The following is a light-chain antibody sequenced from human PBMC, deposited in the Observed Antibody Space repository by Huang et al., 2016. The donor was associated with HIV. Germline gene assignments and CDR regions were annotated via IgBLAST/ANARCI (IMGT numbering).Light chain of an antibody. CDR1: KAVLKNSNKQNY. CDR2: WAS. J-gene: IGKJ2*01. CDR3: QQYYSPPYT. V-gene: IGKV4-1*01. Sequence: DIEMTQSPDSLTVSLGARAIINCKSSKAVLKNSNKQNYLAWYQQRPGQPPKVLIYWASSRESGVPDRFSGSGSGTDFNLTISSLQPEDLAVYYCQQYYSPPYTFGQGTRLEI.